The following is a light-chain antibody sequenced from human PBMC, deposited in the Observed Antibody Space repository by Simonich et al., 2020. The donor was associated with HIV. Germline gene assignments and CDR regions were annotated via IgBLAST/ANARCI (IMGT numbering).Light chain of an antibody. Sequence: DIQMTQSPSTLSAHVGDRVTITCRASQSIDNWLAWYQQKPGKAPKLLVYEASSLQSGVPSRCSGSGSGTDFILTISSLQPEDFATYYCQQSFSTPFTFGPGTKVDIK. CDR2: EAS. J-gene: IGKJ3*01. V-gene: IGKV1-5*03. CDR1: QSIDNW. CDR3: QQSFSTPFT.